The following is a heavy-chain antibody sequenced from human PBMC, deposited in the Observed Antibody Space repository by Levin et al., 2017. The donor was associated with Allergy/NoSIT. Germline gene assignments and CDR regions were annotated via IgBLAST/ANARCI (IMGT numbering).Heavy chain of an antibody. CDR2: INPSGGST. D-gene: IGHD3-3*01. CDR1: GYTFTSYY. V-gene: IGHV1-46*01. J-gene: IGHJ4*02. CDR3: ARGPRGEIFGVVIPSTIDY. Sequence: ASVKVSCKASGYTFTSYYMHWVRQAPGQGLEWMGIINPSGGSTSYAQKFQGRVTMTRDTSTSTVYMELSSLRSEDTAVYYCARGPRGEIFGVVIPSTIDYWGQGTLVTVSS.